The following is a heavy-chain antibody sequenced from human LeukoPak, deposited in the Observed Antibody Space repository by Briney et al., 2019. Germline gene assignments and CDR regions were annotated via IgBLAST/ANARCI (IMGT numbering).Heavy chain of an antibody. CDR3: ASAGDILTERKFDP. CDR2: INHSGST. CDR1: GGSFSGYY. J-gene: IGHJ5*02. Sequence: SETLSLTCAVYGGSFSGYYWSWIRQPPGKGLEWIGEINHSGSTNYNPSLKSRVTISVDTSKNQFSLKLSSVTAADTAVYYCASAGDILTERKFDPWGQGTLVTVSS. V-gene: IGHV4-34*01. D-gene: IGHD3-9*01.